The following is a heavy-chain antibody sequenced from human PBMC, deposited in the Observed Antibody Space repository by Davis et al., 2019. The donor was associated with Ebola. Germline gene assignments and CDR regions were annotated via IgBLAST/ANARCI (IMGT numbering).Heavy chain of an antibody. CDR2: IKQDGREK. CDR1: GFTFSSYW. V-gene: IGHV3-7*03. Sequence: GESLKISCAASGFTFSSYWMSWVRQAPGKGLEWVANIKQDGREKYHVDSVKGRFTISRDNAKNSLYLQMNSLRAEDTAVYYCAREPPPYDFWSGYYTSWGQGTLVTVSS. D-gene: IGHD3-3*01. J-gene: IGHJ5*02. CDR3: AREPPPYDFWSGYYTS.